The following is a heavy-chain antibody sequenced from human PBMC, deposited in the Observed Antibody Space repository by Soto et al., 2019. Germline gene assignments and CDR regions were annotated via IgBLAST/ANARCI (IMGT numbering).Heavy chain of an antibody. CDR2: FYYSGST. Sequence: QVQLQESGPGLVKPSQTLSLTCTVSGGSISSGGYYWSWIRQHPGKGLEWIGYFYYSGSTYYNPPLNSRVTISVDAPKNQFALKLSSVTAADTAVYYWARDRRVGHLDYWGQGTLVTVSS. CDR3: ARDRRVGHLDY. D-gene: IGHD1-26*01. CDR1: GGSISSGGYY. J-gene: IGHJ4*02. V-gene: IGHV4-31*03.